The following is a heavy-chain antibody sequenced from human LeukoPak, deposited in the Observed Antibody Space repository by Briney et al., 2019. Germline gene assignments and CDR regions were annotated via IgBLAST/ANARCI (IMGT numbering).Heavy chain of an antibody. CDR1: GFTFSDYY. CDR3: ARDPHYDILTGYYIC. CDR2: ISSSGSTI. D-gene: IGHD3-9*01. J-gene: IGHJ4*02. V-gene: IGHV3-11*01. Sequence: GGSLRPSCAASGFTFSDYYMSWIRQAPGKGLEWVSYISSSGSTIYYADSVKGRFTISRDNAKNSLYLQMNSLRAEDTAVYYCARDPHYDILTGYYICWGQGTLVTVSS.